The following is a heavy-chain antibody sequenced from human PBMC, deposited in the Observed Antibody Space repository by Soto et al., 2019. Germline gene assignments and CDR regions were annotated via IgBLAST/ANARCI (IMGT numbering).Heavy chain of an antibody. V-gene: IGHV3-11*06. CDR1: GFTFSDYY. CDR3: ATTTERAYYFDY. CDR2: ISSSSSYT. Sequence: PGGSLRLSCAASGFTFSDYYMSWIRQAPGKGLEWVSYISSSSSYTNYADSVKGRFTISRDNAKNSLYLQMNSLRAEDTAVYYCATTTERAYYFDYWGQGTLVTVSS. D-gene: IGHD1-1*01. J-gene: IGHJ4*02.